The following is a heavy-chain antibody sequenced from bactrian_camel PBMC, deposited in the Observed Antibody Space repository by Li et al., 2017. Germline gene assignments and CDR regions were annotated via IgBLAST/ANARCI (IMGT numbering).Heavy chain of an antibody. CDR1: TYTFTRYC. CDR3: AKDQRVRGWMVSSGVEYDF. Sequence: DVQLVESGGGSVQAGGSLRLSCAASTYTFTRYCMGWFRQTPGKEREGVAIISAYGTPSYAEVVKGRFAISRDNTKNTLHLQLNDLKPEDTGIYFCAKDQRVRGWMVSSGVEYDFWGQGTQVTVS. D-gene: IGHD3*01. CDR2: IISAYGTP. V-gene: IGHV3S42*01. J-gene: IGHJ4*01.